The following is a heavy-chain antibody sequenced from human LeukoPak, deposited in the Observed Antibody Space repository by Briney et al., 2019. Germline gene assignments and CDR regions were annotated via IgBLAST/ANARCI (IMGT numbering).Heavy chain of an antibody. J-gene: IGHJ4*02. V-gene: IGHV1-8*01. Sequence: ASVKDSCKASGYTFTSYDINWVRQATGQGLEWMGWMNRNSGNTGYAQKFQGRVTMTRNTSISTAYMELSSLRSEDTAVYYCASGIAVADNLGYWGQGTLVTVSS. CDR3: ASGIAVADNLGY. CDR1: GYTFTSYD. D-gene: IGHD6-19*01. CDR2: MNRNSGNT.